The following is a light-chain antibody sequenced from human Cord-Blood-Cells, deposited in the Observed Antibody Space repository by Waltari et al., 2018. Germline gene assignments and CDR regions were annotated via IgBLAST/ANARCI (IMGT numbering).Light chain of an antibody. V-gene: IGKV3-20*01. CDR1: QRVSSSY. CDR3: RQYGSSPLT. CDR2: GAS. J-gene: IGKJ4*01. Sequence: EIALTHSPGTMSLSPREIDTLSCSARQRVSSSYLARYQQNPAQPPRLLIYGASSSTTAIPDRCSGSGSAADVILTISRLVPEDFAVYYCRQYGSSPLTFGGGTKVEIK.